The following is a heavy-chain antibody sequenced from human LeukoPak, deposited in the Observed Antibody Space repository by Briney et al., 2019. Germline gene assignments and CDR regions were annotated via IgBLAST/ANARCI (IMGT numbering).Heavy chain of an antibody. CDR3: ARVGVGTVTTWDY. CDR2: IWHDGSNK. CDR1: GFTFSNYG. Sequence: PGGSLRLSCAASGFTFSNYGMHWVRQAPGKELEWVAVIWHDGSNKYYADSVKGRFTISRDNSKNTLYLQMNSLRAEDTAVYYCARVGVGTVTTWDYWGQGTLVTVSS. D-gene: IGHD4-17*01. J-gene: IGHJ4*02. V-gene: IGHV3-33*01.